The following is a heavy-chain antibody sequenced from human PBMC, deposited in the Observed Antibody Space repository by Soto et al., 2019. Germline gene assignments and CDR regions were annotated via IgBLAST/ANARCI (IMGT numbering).Heavy chain of an antibody. CDR2: IYQRGTT. V-gene: IGHV4-59*12. Sequence: SETLSLTSTVSGGSISSYSWSGFRQPPGKGLEWIGEIYQRGTTNDNPSLKSRVTISVDTSKNQFSLKLSSVTAADTAVYYCARGASGYYDSSGYYSPYYFDYWGQGTLVT. J-gene: IGHJ4*02. CDR3: ARGASGYYDSSGYYSPYYFDY. CDR1: GGSISSYS. D-gene: IGHD3-22*01.